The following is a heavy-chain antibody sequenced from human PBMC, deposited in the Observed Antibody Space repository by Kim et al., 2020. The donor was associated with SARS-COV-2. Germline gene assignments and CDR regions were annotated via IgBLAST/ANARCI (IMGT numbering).Heavy chain of an antibody. D-gene: IGHD6-19*01. J-gene: IGHJ3*02. V-gene: IGHV3-23*01. CDR2: ISGSGGST. CDR3: AKEEVAYSSGWYLVAFDI. Sequence: GGSLRLSCAASGFTFSSYAMSWVRQAPGKGLEWVSAISGSGGSTYYADSVKGRFTISRDNAKNTLYLQMNSLRAEDTAVYYCAKEEVAYSSGWYLVAFDIWGQGTMVTVSS. CDR1: GFTFSSYA.